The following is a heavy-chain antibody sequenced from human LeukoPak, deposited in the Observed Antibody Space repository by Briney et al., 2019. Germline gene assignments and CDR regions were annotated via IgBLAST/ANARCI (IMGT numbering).Heavy chain of an antibody. D-gene: IGHD6-13*01. V-gene: IGHV3-23*01. CDR3: AKDTGPATGITADY. CDR1: GFTFRRYA. J-gene: IGHJ4*02. CDR2: IRGSDDST. Sequence: GGSLRLSCAASGFTFRRYAMTWVRQAPGKGLEWVSTIRGSDDSTYYADSVKGRFTISRDNSKNTLYLQMNSLRAEDTAIYYCAKDTGPATGITADYWGQGTLATVSS.